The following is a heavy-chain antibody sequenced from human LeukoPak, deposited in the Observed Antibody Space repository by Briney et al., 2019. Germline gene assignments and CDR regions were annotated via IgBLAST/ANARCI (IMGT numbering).Heavy chain of an antibody. CDR2: IKQDGSAK. J-gene: IGHJ4*02. V-gene: IGHV3-7*01. D-gene: IGHD3-16*02. CDR3: ARSSLRLGELSLKGNFDY. Sequence: SGGSLRLSCAASGFTFSSYWMSWVRQAPGKGLEWVANIKQDGSAKYYVDSVKGRFTISRDNAKNSLYLQMGSLRAEDTAVYYCARSSLRLGELSLKGNFDYWGQGTLVTVSS. CDR1: GFTFSSYW.